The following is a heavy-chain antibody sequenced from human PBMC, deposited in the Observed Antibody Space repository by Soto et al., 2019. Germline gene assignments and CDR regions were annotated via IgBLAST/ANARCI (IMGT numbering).Heavy chain of an antibody. Sequence: ASVKVSCKASGYTFTSYDINWVRQATGQGLEWMGWMNPNSGNTGYAQKFQGRVTMTRNTSISTAYMELSSLRSEDTAVYYCARAVLERSGGSCYAMDVWGKGTTVTVSS. J-gene: IGHJ6*03. CDR3: ARAVLERSGGSCYAMDV. CDR2: MNPNSGNT. CDR1: GYTFTSYD. D-gene: IGHD2-15*01. V-gene: IGHV1-8*01.